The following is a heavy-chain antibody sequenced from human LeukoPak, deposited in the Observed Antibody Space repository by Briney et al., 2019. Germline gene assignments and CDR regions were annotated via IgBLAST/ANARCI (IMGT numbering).Heavy chain of an antibody. CDR3: ARDLTDCGGDCFGDAFDI. V-gene: IGHV3-20*01. J-gene: IGHJ3*02. CDR2: INWNGGST. D-gene: IGHD2-21*02. Sequence: PGGSLRLSCAASGFTFDDYGMSWVRQAPGEGLEWVSGINWNGGSTGYADSVKGRFTISRDNAKNSLYLQMNSLRAEDTALYHCARDLTDCGGDCFGDAFDIWGQGTMVTVSS. CDR1: GFTFDDYG.